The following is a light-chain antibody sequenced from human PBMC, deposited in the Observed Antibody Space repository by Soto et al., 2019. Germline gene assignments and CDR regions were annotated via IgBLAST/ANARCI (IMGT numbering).Light chain of an antibody. CDR3: HHYGSHPHS. CDR1: QSVSGSS. V-gene: IGKV3-20*01. J-gene: IGKJ2*01. CDR2: GAS. Sequence: EIVLTQPPGTLSLSPGEITTLSCRASQSVSGSSLAWYQHIPGQAPRLLIYGASSSAAGIPDRLRGSGSGTDFTFIFSRLEKEDCGMYDCHHYGSHPHSFGQGTEVETK.